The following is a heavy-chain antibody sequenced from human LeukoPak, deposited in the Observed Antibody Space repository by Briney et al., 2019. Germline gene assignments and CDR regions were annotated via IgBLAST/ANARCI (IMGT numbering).Heavy chain of an antibody. V-gene: IGHV3-9*01. CDR3: AKDLEDGMDV. CDR2: ISWNSGSI. Sequence: LSLTCTVSSGSISSYYWSWVRQAPGKGLEWVSGISWNSGSIGYADSVKGRFTISRDNAKNSLYLQMNSLRAEDTALYYCAKDLEDGMDVWGQGTTVTVSS. J-gene: IGHJ6*02. CDR1: SGSISSYY.